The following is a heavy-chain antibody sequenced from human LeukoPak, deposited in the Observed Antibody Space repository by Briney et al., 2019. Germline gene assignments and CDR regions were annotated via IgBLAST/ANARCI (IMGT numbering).Heavy chain of an antibody. D-gene: IGHD3-10*02. Sequence: GGSLRLSCAASGFTFSSYEMNWVRQAPGKGLEWVSYISSSGSTIYYADSVKGRFTLSRDNAKNSLYLQMNSLRAEDTAVYYCAELGITMIGGVWGKGTTVTISS. V-gene: IGHV3-48*03. CDR3: AELGITMIGGV. CDR2: ISSSGSTI. CDR1: GFTFSSYE. J-gene: IGHJ6*04.